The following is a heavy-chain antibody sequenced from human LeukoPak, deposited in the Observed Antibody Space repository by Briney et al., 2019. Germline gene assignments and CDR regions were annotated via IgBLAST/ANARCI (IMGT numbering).Heavy chain of an antibody. CDR2: INSDGSGT. V-gene: IGHV3-74*01. CDR1: AFTFSNYW. J-gene: IGHJ4*02. CDR3: AKHRSVGEYSLDY. Sequence: GGSLRLSCAASAFTFSNYWMHWVRQAPGKGLVWVSRINSDGSGTSYAGSVRGRFTISRDNAKNTLYLQMHSLRAEDTAVYYCAKHRSVGEYSLDYWGQGTLVTVSS. D-gene: IGHD5-18*01.